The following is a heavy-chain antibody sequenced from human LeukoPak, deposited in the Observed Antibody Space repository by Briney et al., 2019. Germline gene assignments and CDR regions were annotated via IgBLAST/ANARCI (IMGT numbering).Heavy chain of an antibody. J-gene: IGHJ4*02. CDR3: AGGVVAALDFDY. Sequence: SETLSLTCTVSGGSISSYYWSWIRQPPGKGLEWIGYIYYSGSTNYNPSLKSRVTISVDTSKNQFSLKRSSVTAADTAVYYCAGGVVAALDFDYWGQGTLVTVSS. D-gene: IGHD2-15*01. CDR1: GGSISSYY. V-gene: IGHV4-59*01. CDR2: IYYSGST.